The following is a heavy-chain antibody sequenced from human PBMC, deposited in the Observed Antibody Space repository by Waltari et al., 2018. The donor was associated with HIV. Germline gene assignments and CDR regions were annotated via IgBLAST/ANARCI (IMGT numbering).Heavy chain of an antibody. J-gene: IGHJ4*02. V-gene: IGHV3-15*01. CDR2: IKSKTDGGTT. D-gene: IGHD3-10*01. Sequence: EVQLVESGGGLVKPGGSLRLYCADSGFTFSNAWMSWVGKAPGKGLEWVGRIKSKTDGGTTDYAAPVKGRFTISRDDSKNTLYLQMNSLKTEDTAVYYCTTVGNYYGSAPFDYWGQGTLVTVSS. CDR1: GFTFSNAW. CDR3: TTVGNYYGSAPFDY.